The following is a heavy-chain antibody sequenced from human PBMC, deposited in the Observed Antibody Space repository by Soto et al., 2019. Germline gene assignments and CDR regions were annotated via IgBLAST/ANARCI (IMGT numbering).Heavy chain of an antibody. CDR2: ISSNSATI. D-gene: IGHD4-17*01. J-gene: IGHJ4*02. Sequence: EVQLVESGGGLVQPGRSLRLSCVASGFIADDYAMHWVRQAPGKGLEWVSGISSNSATINYADSVKGRFTISRDNAKNSLFLQMNSLRPEDTVFYYCVKDMKWGGMTTIHYFDSWGQGTLVTVSS. CDR3: VKDMKWGGMTTIHYFDS. CDR1: GFIADDYA. V-gene: IGHV3-9*02.